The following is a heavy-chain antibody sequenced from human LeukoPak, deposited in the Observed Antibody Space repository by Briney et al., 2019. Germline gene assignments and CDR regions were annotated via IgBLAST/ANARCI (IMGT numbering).Heavy chain of an antibody. CDR1: GFTFRSYD. CDR2: ISYDGSNK. D-gene: IGHD6-13*01. CDR3: AKDSEIAAAGSYWYFDL. J-gene: IGHJ2*01. V-gene: IGHV3-30*18. Sequence: RSLRLSCAASGFTFRSYDMHWVRQAPGKGLQWVAVISYDGSNKYHTDSVKGRFTISRDNSKNTLYLQMNSLRAEDTAVYYCAKDSEIAAAGSYWYFDLWGRGTLVTVSS.